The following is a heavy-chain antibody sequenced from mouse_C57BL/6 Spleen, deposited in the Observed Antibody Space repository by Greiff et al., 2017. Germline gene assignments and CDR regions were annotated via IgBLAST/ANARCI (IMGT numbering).Heavy chain of an antibody. CDR3: ARNRNCDSFDD. V-gene: IGHV3-6*01. J-gene: IGHJ2*01. D-gene: IGHD4-1*01. Sequence: VQLQQSGPGLVKPSQSLSLTCSVTGYSITSGYYWNWIRQFPGNKLEWMGYISYDGSNNYNPSLKNLISITRDTSKNQFFLKLNSMTTEDTATYYCARNRNCDSFDDWGKGTTLTVSS. CDR1: GYSITSGYY. CDR2: ISYDGSN.